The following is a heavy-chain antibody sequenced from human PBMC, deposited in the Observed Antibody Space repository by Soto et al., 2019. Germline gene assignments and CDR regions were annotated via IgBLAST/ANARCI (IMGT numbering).Heavy chain of an antibody. V-gene: IGHV4-39*01. CDR2: IYYSGST. J-gene: IGHJ4*02. D-gene: IGHD1-26*01. CDR1: CGSISSSSYY. Sequence: SETLSLTCTFSCGSISSSSYYWGWIRQPPGKGLEWIGSIYYSGSTYYNPSLKSRVTISVDTSKNQFSLKLSSVTAADTAVYYCAYGYSGNDYWGQGTLVTVSS. CDR3: AYGYSGNDY.